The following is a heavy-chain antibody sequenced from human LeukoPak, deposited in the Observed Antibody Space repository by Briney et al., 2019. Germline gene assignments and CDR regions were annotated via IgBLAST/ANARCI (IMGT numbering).Heavy chain of an antibody. CDR1: GGTFSSYA. CDR2: IIPIFGTA. Sequence: SVKVSCKASGGTFSSYAISWVRQAPGQGLEWMGGIIPIFGTANYAQKFQGRVTITADESTSTAYMELSSLRSEDTAVYYCARVEFAVELNAFDIWGQGTMVTVSS. J-gene: IGHJ3*02. D-gene: IGHD2-2*01. CDR3: ARVEFAVELNAFDI. V-gene: IGHV1-69*13.